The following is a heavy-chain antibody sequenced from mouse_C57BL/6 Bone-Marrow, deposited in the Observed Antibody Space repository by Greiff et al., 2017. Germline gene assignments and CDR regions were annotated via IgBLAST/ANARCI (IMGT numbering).Heavy chain of an antibody. V-gene: IGHV1-53*01. J-gene: IGHJ3*01. Sequence: QVQLQQPGTELVKPGASVKLSCKASGYTFTSYSMHWVKQRPGQGLEWIGNINPSNGGTKYNEKFKSKATLTVDKSSSTAYMQLSSLTSEAAAVYYCARTGGYGTPFAYWGQGTLVTVSA. CDR1: GYTFTSYS. CDR2: INPSNGGT. D-gene: IGHD1-1*02. CDR3: ARTGGYGTPFAY.